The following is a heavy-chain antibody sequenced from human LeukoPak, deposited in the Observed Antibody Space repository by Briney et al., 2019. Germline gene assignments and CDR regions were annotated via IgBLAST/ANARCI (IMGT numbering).Heavy chain of an antibody. CDR3: ARRVGYNWNDGHYYYGMDV. CDR2: IYYSGST. J-gene: IGHJ6*02. CDR1: GASISSYY. D-gene: IGHD1-20*01. Sequence: SETLSLTCTVSGASISSYYWNWIRQPPGKGLEWIGYIYYSGSTNYNPSLKSRVTISVDTSKNQFSLKLSSVTAADTAVYYCARRVGYNWNDGHYYYGMDVWGQGTTVTVSS. V-gene: IGHV4-59*08.